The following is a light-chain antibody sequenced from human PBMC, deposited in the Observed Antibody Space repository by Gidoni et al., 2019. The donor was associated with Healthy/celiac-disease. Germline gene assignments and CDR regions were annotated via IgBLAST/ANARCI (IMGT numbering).Light chain of an antibody. J-gene: IGKJ2*01. CDR3: QQSYSTPRT. Sequence: DMQMTQSLSSLSASVGDRVTITCRASQSISSYLNWYQQKPGKAPKLLIYAASSLQSGVPSRFSGSRSGTDFTLTISSLQPEDFATYHCQQSYSTPRTFGQGTKLEIK. CDR2: AAS. V-gene: IGKV1-39*01. CDR1: QSISSY.